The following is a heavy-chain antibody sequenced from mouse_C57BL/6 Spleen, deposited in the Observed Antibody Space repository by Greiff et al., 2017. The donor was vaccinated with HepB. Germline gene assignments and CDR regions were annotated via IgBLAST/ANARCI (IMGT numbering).Heavy chain of an antibody. Sequence: QVQLQQPGAELVKPGASVKLSCKASGYTFTSYWMQWVKQRPGQGLEWIGEIDPSDSYTNYNQKFKGKATLTVDTSSSTAYMQLSSLTSEDSAVYYCAREGVLAYWGQGTLVTVSA. CDR1: GYTFTSYW. CDR3: AREGVLAY. V-gene: IGHV1-50*01. J-gene: IGHJ3*01. CDR2: IDPSDSYT.